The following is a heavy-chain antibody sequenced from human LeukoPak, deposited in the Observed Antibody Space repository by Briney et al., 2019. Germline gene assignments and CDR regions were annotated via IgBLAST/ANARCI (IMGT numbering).Heavy chain of an antibody. Sequence: GGSLRLSCVASGFTFSSYWMSWVRQAPGKGLEWVSYISSSGSTIYYADSVKGRFTISRDNAKNSLYLQMNSLRAEDTALYYCARGKAVAGIPTLWAPYYYYMDVWGKGTTVTVSS. CDR1: GFTFSSYW. D-gene: IGHD6-19*01. CDR3: ARGKAVAGIPTLWAPYYYYMDV. CDR2: ISSSGSTI. V-gene: IGHV3-48*04. J-gene: IGHJ6*03.